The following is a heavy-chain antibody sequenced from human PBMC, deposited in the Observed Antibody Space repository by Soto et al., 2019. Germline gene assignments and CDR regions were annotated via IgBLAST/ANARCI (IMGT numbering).Heavy chain of an antibody. CDR1: GGTFSRHA. CDR2: IIPIFGTA. Sequence: QVQLVQSGAEVRKPGSSVKVSCKASGGTFSRHAISWVRQAPGQGLEWMGGIIPIFGTANYAQKFQGRVTITADESTSTAYMELSSLRSEDTAVYYCARDIYGGNSGAYFDYWGQGTLVTVSS. D-gene: IGHD4-17*01. J-gene: IGHJ4*02. CDR3: ARDIYGGNSGAYFDY. V-gene: IGHV1-69*01.